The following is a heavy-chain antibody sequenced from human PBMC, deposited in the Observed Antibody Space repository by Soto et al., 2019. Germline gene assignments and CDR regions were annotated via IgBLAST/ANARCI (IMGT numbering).Heavy chain of an antibody. CDR3: ARGLLVATPYDY. V-gene: IGHV4-34*01. J-gene: IGHJ4*02. Sequence: SETLSLTCAVYGGSFSGYYWSWIRQPPGKGLEWIGEINHSGSTNYNPSLKSRVTISVDTSKNQFSLKLSSVTAADTAVYYCARGLLVATPYDYWGQGTLVTVSS. CDR2: INHSGST. D-gene: IGHD2-15*01. CDR1: GGSFSGYY.